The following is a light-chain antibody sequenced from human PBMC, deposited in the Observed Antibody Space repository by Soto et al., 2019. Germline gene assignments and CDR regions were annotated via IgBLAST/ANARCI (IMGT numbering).Light chain of an antibody. V-gene: IGLV2-14*01. CDR1: SSDVGGYNY. Sequence: QSVLTQPASVSGSPGQSITISCTGTSSDVGGYNYVSWYQQHPGKAPTLMIYDVNNRPSGVSNRFSGSKSGNTASLTIAGLHAEDEAAYYCSSYTGSSTYEVFGAGTKVTVL. CDR2: DVN. J-gene: IGLJ2*01. CDR3: SSYTGSSTYEV.